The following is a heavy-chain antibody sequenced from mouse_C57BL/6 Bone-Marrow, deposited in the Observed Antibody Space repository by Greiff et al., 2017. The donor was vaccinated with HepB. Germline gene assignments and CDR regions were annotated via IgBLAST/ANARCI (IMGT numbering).Heavy chain of an antibody. Sequence: EVKLVESGGGLVKPGGSLKLSCAASGFTFSSYAMSWVRQTPEKRLEWVATISDGGSYTYYPDNVKGRFTISRDNAKNNLYLQMSHLKSEDTAMYYCARDLGRSYAMDYWGQGTSVTVSS. J-gene: IGHJ4*01. CDR3: ARDLGRSYAMDY. CDR2: ISDGGSYT. V-gene: IGHV5-4*01. CDR1: GFTFSSYA. D-gene: IGHD4-1*01.